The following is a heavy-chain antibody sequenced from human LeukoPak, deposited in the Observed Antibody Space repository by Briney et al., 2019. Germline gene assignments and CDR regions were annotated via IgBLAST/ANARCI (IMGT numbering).Heavy chain of an antibody. Sequence: PSDTLSLTCAVSGYSISSNHWWGWIRQPPGKGLEWIGYIFYAGSTYYNPSLKSRVTMLVDTSKNQFSLRLSSVTAVDTAVYYCARIGPILGAAWVDYWGQGTLVSVSS. D-gene: IGHD3-3*02. CDR3: ARIGPILGAAWVDY. CDR2: IFYAGST. V-gene: IGHV4-28*01. CDR1: GYSISSNHW. J-gene: IGHJ4*02.